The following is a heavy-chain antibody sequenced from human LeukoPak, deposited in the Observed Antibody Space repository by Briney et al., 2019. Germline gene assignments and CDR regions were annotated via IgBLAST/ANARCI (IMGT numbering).Heavy chain of an antibody. CDR3: ALVPDSSSWYDY. D-gene: IGHD6-13*01. Sequence: SETLSLTCAVYGGSFSGYYWSWIRQPPGKGLEWLGEINHSGSTNYNPSLKSRVTISVDTSKNQFSLKLSSVTAADTAVYYCALVPDSSSWYDYWGQGTLVTVSS. V-gene: IGHV4-34*01. CDR2: INHSGST. CDR1: GGSFSGYY. J-gene: IGHJ4*02.